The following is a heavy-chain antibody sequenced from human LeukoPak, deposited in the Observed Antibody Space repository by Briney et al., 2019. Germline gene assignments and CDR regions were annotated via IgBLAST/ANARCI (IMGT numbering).Heavy chain of an antibody. CDR1: GVSINNYH. J-gene: IGHJ6*03. Sequence: SETLSLTCTVSGVSINNYHWSWIRQPAGKGLEWIGHIFVSGSTHYNPSLKSRVTMSVDSSKNQLSLKLNSVTAADTAVYYCARCLTRTYYYYFMDVWGKGTTVTVSS. CDR2: IFVSGST. D-gene: IGHD3-9*01. V-gene: IGHV4-4*07. CDR3: ARCLTRTYYYYFMDV.